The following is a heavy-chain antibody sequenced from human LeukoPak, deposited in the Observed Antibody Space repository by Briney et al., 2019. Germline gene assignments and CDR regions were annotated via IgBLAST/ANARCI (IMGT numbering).Heavy chain of an antibody. Sequence: GRSLRPSCAASAFTFSSDAIGWVRQAPGEGREWVSAISGSGGSTYYADSVKGRFPISRDTSKNTMYLQMNSLRAEDTAVYYCAKGSPYSSSWSKGVWGEGTLVTVSS. J-gene: IGHJ4*02. CDR3: AKGSPYSSSWSKGV. CDR1: AFTFSSDA. CDR2: ISGSGGST. V-gene: IGHV3-23*01. D-gene: IGHD6-13*01.